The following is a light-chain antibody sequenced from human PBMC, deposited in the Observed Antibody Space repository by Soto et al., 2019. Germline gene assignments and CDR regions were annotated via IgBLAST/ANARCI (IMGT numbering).Light chain of an antibody. Sequence: EIVMTQSPVTLSVSPGERATLSCRASHDVSSRLAWYQQTPGQAPRLLIYDASTRATGLPARFSGSGSGTEFTLTISSLQSEDFAVYYCQHYTNWPLTFGGGTKVAIK. V-gene: IGKV3-15*01. CDR3: QHYTNWPLT. J-gene: IGKJ4*01. CDR2: DAS. CDR1: HDVSSR.